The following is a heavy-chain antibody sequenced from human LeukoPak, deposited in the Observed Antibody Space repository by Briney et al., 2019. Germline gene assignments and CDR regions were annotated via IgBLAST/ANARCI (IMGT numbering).Heavy chain of an antibody. Sequence: SETLSLTCAVYGGSFSGYYWSWIRQPPGKGLEWIGEINHIGSINYNPSLKSRVTISVDTSKNQFSLKLSSVTAADTAVYYCARVFLGYCSSTSCYNRWYFDYWGQGTLVTVSS. V-gene: IGHV4-34*01. CDR3: ARVFLGYCSSTSCYNRWYFDY. CDR1: GGSFSGYY. D-gene: IGHD2-2*02. J-gene: IGHJ4*02. CDR2: INHIGSI.